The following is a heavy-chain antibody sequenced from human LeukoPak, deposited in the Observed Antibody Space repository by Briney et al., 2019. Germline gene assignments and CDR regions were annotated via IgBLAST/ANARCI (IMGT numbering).Heavy chain of an antibody. V-gene: IGHV1-18*01. CDR2: ISAYNGNT. Sequence: AASVKVSCKASGYTFTSYGISWVRQAPGQGLEWMGWISAYNGNTNYAQKLQGRVTMTRDTSISTAYMELSRLRSGDTAVYFCASVRDGLRLSTPFDYWGQGTLVTVSS. CDR3: ASVRDGLRLSTPFDY. D-gene: IGHD5-12*01. J-gene: IGHJ4*02. CDR1: GYTFTSYG.